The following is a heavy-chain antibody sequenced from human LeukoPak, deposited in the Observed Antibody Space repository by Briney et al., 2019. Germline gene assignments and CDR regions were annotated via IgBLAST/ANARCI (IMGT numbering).Heavy chain of an antibody. Sequence: QTGRSLRLSCAASGFTFSDYYMSWIRQAPGKGLEWVANIKQDGSEKYYVDSVKGRFTISRDNAKNSLYLQMNSLRAEDTAVYYCARDSRIVATVHYYYMDVWGKGTTVTVSS. J-gene: IGHJ6*03. V-gene: IGHV3-7*01. CDR2: IKQDGSEK. D-gene: IGHD5-12*01. CDR1: GFTFSDYY. CDR3: ARDSRIVATVHYYYMDV.